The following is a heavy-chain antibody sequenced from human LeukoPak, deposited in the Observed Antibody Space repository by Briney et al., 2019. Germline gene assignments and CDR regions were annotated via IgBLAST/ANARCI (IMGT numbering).Heavy chain of an antibody. D-gene: IGHD1-26*01. CDR1: GCTFSDHY. Sequence: GSLRLFCAASGCTFSDHYIDWVRQAPGKGLEWVGRSGNKADSYTAEYAASVEGRFTISRDDSKKSLYLQMNTLTIEDTAVYHCTRGYSGVSVYAFDVWGQGTTVTVSS. CDR2: SGNKADSYTA. CDR3: TRGYSGVSVYAFDV. J-gene: IGHJ3*01. V-gene: IGHV3-72*01.